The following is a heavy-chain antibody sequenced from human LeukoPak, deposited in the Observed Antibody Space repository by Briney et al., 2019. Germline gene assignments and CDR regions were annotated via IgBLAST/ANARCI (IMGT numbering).Heavy chain of an antibody. CDR3: ARAASGSYYNY. J-gene: IGHJ4*02. Sequence: GGSLRLSCAASGFTVSSNYMSWVRQAPGKGLEWVSIIYSGDSTYYADSVKGRFTISRDNSKNTLYLQMSSLRAEDTAVYYCARAASGSYYNYWGQGTLVTASS. CDR2: IYSGDST. CDR1: GFTVSSNY. D-gene: IGHD3-10*01. V-gene: IGHV3-53*01.